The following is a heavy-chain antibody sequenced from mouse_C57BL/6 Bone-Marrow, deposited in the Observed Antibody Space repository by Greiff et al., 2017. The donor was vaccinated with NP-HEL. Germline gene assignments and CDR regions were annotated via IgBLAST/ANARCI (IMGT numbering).Heavy chain of an antibody. CDR1: GFTFSDYG. V-gene: IGHV5-17*01. D-gene: IGHD2-4*01. CDR2: ISSGSSTI. Sequence: EVKLMESGGGLVKPGGSLKLSCAASGFTFSDYGMHWVRQAPEKGLEWVAYISSGSSTIYYADTVKGRFTISRDNAKNTLFLQMTSLRSEDTAMYYCARRYYDYDFAYWGQGTLVTVSA. CDR3: ARRYYDYDFAY. J-gene: IGHJ3*01.